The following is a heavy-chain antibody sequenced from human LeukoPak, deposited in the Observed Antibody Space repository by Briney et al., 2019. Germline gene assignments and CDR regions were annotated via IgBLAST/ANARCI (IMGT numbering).Heavy chain of an antibody. J-gene: IGHJ6*03. CDR1: GGSISSSNW. V-gene: IGHV4-4*02. Sequence: PSGTLSLTCAVSGGSISSSNWWSWVRQPPGKGLEWIGEIYHSGSTNYNPSLKSRVTISVDKSKNQFSLKLSSVTAADTAVYYCARLSIVVVPRRYYYYYYMDVWGKGTTVTISS. CDR2: IYHSGST. CDR3: ARLSIVVVPRRYYYYYYMDV. D-gene: IGHD2-2*01.